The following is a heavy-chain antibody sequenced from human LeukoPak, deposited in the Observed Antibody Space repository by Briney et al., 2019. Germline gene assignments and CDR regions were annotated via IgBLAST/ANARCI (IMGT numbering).Heavy chain of an antibody. CDR2: IRYDGSNK. CDR1: GFTFSSYG. Sequence: PGGSLRLSCAASGFTFSSYGMHWVRQAPGKGLEWVAFIRYDGSNKYYADSVKGRFTISRDNSKNTLYLQMNSLRAEDTAVYYCAKDRCSSTSCYPPYYFDYWGQGTLVTVSS. CDR3: AKDRCSSTSCYPPYYFDY. V-gene: IGHV3-30*02. D-gene: IGHD2-2*01. J-gene: IGHJ4*02.